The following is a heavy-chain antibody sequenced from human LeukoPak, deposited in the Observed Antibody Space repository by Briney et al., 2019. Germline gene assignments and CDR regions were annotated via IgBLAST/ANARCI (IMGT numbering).Heavy chain of an antibody. Sequence: GASVKVSCKASGGTFSSYAISWVRQAPGQGLEWMGGIIPIFGTANYAQKFQGRVTITAGKSTSTAYMELSSLRSEDTAVYYCASYCSSTSCYGPYYGMDVWGKGTTVTVSS. D-gene: IGHD2-2*01. CDR3: ASYCSSTSCYGPYYGMDV. CDR1: GGTFSSYA. J-gene: IGHJ6*04. CDR2: IIPIFGTA. V-gene: IGHV1-69*06.